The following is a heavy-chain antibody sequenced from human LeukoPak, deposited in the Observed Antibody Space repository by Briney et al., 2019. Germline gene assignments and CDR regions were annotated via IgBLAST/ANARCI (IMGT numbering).Heavy chain of an antibody. J-gene: IGHJ6*04. V-gene: IGHV3-53*01. CDR2: IYGDGRT. Sequence: GGSLRLSCAASGFTVSNMYMTWVRQAPGKGLEWVSLIYGDGRTSYADSVKGRCTISRDNSKNTLDLQVNSLRVEDTAVYYCASPWFGDQGLDVWGKGTTVTISS. CDR1: GFTVSNMY. D-gene: IGHD3-10*01. CDR3: ASPWFGDQGLDV.